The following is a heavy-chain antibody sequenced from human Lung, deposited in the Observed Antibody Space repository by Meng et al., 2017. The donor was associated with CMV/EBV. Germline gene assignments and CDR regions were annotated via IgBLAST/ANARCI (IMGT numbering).Heavy chain of an antibody. CDR1: GYTFTGNI. J-gene: IGHJ4*02. V-gene: IGHV1-2*02. CDR2: IRPESCGT. CDR3: SRGPPSDFYWLAF. D-gene: IGHD3-9*01. Sequence: ASXXXSCXASGYTFTGNIMHWVRQAPGQGLEWMGWIRPESCGTKYAQKFQGRVTMTRDTSTHTVYIELGRLRLDDTAGYYCSRGPPSDFYWLAFWCQGTLVTVSS.